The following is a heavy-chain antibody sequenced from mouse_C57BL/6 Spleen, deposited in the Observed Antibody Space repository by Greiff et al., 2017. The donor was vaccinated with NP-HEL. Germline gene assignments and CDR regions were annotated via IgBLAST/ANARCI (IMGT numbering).Heavy chain of an antibody. V-gene: IGHV5-9-1*02. J-gene: IGHJ1*03. Sequence: EVMLVESGEGLVKPGGSLKLSCAASGFTFSSYAMSWVRQTPEKRLEWVAYISSGGDYIYYADTVKGRFTISRDNARNTLYLQMSSLKSEDTAMYYCTRGYDYEGYFDVWGTGTTVTVSS. CDR2: ISSGGDYI. D-gene: IGHD2-4*01. CDR1: GFTFSSYA. CDR3: TRGYDYEGYFDV.